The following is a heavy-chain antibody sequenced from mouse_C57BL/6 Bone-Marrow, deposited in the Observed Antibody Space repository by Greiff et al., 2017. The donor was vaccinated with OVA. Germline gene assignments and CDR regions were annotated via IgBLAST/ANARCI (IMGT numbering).Heavy chain of an antibody. V-gene: IGHV5-4*01. Sequence: EVKLVESGGGLVQPGGSLKLSCAASGFTFSSYAMSWVRQTPEKRLEWVATISDGGSYTYYPDNVKGRFTISRDNAKNNLYLQMSHLKSEDTAMYYCARDYYSNYFSWFAYWGQGTLVTVSA. CDR1: GFTFSSYA. D-gene: IGHD2-5*01. J-gene: IGHJ3*01. CDR3: ARDYYSNYFSWFAY. CDR2: ISDGGSYT.